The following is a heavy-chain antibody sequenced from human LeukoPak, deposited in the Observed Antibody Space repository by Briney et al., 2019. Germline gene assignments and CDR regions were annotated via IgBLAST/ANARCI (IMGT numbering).Heavy chain of an antibody. V-gene: IGHV3-23*01. J-gene: IGHJ3*02. CDR3: SKDPNGDYIGAFDM. Sequence: GGSLRLSCAASGLTLSNYAMTWVRQAPGKGLEWVSSIIVSSSRTYYADSVKGRFTISRDNSKNTLYLQMNSLRAEDTALYYCSKDPNGDYIGAFDMWGPGTLVTVSS. CDR1: GLTLSNYA. CDR2: IIVSSSRT. D-gene: IGHD4-17*01.